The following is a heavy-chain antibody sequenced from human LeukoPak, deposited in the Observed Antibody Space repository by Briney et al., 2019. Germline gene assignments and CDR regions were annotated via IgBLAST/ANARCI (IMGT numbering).Heavy chain of an antibody. CDR3: AKDRYLQH. CDR2: ISYDGSIK. Sequence: GGSLRLSCAASGFTFSSYAMHWVRQAPGKGLEWVAVISYDGSIKYYADSVKGRFTISRDNSKNTLYLQMNSLRAEDTAVYYCAKDRYLQHWGQGTLVTVSS. J-gene: IGHJ1*01. V-gene: IGHV3-30*04. CDR1: GFTFSSYA.